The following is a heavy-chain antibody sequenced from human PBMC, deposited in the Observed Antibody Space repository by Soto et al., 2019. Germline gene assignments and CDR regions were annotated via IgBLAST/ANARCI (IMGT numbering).Heavy chain of an antibody. Sequence: ASVKVSCKASGYTFTSYGISWVRQAPGQGLEWMGWISAYNGNTNYAQKLQGRVTMTTDTSTSTAYMELRSLRSDDTAVYYCARDLEYSSSPRYNWFDPWGQGTLVTVS. CDR3: ARDLEYSSSPRYNWFDP. D-gene: IGHD6-6*01. CDR1: GYTFTSYG. CDR2: ISAYNGNT. J-gene: IGHJ5*02. V-gene: IGHV1-18*04.